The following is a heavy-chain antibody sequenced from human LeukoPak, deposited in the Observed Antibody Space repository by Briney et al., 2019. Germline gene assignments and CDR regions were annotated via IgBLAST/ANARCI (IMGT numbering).Heavy chain of an antibody. V-gene: IGHV4-34*01. D-gene: IGHD2-21*01. CDR1: GGSFSGYY. CDR2: INHSGST. Sequence: SETLSLTCAVYGGSFSGYYWSWIRQPPGKGLEWIGEINHSGSTNYNPSLKSRVTISVDTSKNQFSLKLSSVTAADTAVYYYARGLGIRFDPWGQGTLVTVSS. CDR3: ARGLGIRFDP. J-gene: IGHJ5*02.